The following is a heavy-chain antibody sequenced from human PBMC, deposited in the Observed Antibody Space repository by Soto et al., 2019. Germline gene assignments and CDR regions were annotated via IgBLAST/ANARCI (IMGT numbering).Heavy chain of an antibody. V-gene: IGHV1-3*01. CDR2: INAGNGNT. D-gene: IGHD3-22*01. Sequence: ASVKVSCKASGYTFTSYAMHWVRQAPGQRLEWMGWINAGNGNTKYSQKFQGRVTITRDTSASTAYMELSSLRSEDTAVYYCARFDDYYDSSGYHWAPYAFDIWGQGTMVTVS. CDR3: ARFDDYYDSSGYHWAPYAFDI. CDR1: GYTFTSYA. J-gene: IGHJ3*02.